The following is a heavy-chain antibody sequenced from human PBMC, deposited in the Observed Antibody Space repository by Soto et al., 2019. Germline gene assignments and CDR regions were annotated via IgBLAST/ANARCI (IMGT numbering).Heavy chain of an antibody. Sequence: MALTSTVSGGSISSGDYYWSWIRQPPGKGLEWIGYIYYSGSTYYNPSLKIRVTISVDTSKNQFSLKLSSVTAADTAGYYCAILSPERANRFYDDYGMDVWGQGTTVTVSS. J-gene: IGHJ6*02. CDR2: IYYSGST. V-gene: IGHV4-30-4*08. CDR1: GGSISSGDYY. D-gene: IGHD3-16*02. CDR3: AILSPERANRFYDDYGMDV.